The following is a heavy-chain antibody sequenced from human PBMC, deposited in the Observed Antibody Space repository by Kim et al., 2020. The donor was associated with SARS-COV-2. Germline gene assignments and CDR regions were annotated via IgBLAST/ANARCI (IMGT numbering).Heavy chain of an antibody. CDR2: IFCGGVDT. CDR3: AKDRRPDGIWYIEY. Sequence: GGSLRLSCVPSGFTFSTYSMSWVRQAPGKGLEWVSGIFCGGVDTFYADSVKGRFTISRDNSKNILYLQMSSLRTEDTAIYYCAKDRRPDGIWYIEYWGQGTLVTVSS. CDR1: GFTFSTYS. D-gene: IGHD2-15*01. V-gene: IGHV3-23*01. J-gene: IGHJ4*02.